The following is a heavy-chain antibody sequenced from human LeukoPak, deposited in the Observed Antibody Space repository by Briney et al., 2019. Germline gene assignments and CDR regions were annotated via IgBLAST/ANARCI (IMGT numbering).Heavy chain of an antibody. CDR3: ARVLVGDFWSGYYTGSMGFDY. CDR1: GYTFTGYY. CDR2: INPNSGGT. Sequence: GASVKVSCKASGYTFTGYYMHWVRQAPGQGLEWMGWINPNSGGTNYAQKVQGRVTMTRDTSISTAYMELSRLRSDDTAVYYCARVLVGDFWSGYYTGSMGFDYWGQGTLVTVSS. V-gene: IGHV1-2*02. J-gene: IGHJ4*02. D-gene: IGHD3-3*01.